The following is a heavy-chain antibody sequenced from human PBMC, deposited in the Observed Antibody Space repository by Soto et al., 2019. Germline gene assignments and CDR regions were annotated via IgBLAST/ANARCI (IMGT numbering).Heavy chain of an antibody. CDR1: GYTFTSYG. CDR2: ISAYNGNT. V-gene: IGHV1-18*01. Sequence: ASVKVSCKASGYTFTSYGISWVRQAPGQGLEWMGWISAYNGNTNYAQKLQGRVTMTTDTSTSTAYTELRSLRSDDTAVYYCARVNYDFWSGYYFDYWGQGTLVTVSS. J-gene: IGHJ4*02. CDR3: ARVNYDFWSGYYFDY. D-gene: IGHD3-3*01.